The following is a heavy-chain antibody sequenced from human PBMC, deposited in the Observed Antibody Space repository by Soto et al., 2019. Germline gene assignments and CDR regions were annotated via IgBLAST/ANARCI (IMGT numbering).Heavy chain of an antibody. D-gene: IGHD4-17*01. Sequence: SETLSLTCAVYGGSFSGYYWSWIRQPPGKGLEWIGEINHSGSTNYSPSLKSRVTISVDTSKNQFSLKLSSVTAADTAVYYCARGHYGDSTFDPWGQGTLVTVSS. J-gene: IGHJ5*02. V-gene: IGHV4-34*01. CDR3: ARGHYGDSTFDP. CDR1: GGSFSGYY. CDR2: INHSGST.